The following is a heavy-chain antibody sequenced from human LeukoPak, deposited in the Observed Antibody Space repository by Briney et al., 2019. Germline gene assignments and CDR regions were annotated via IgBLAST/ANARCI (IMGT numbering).Heavy chain of an antibody. D-gene: IGHD3-22*01. CDR2: ISAYNGNT. CDR3: ARSSAAYYYDTGDWFDP. J-gene: IGHJ5*02. Sequence: ASVKVSCKASGYTFTSYGISWVRQAPGQGLEWMGWISAYNGNTNYAQKLQGRVTTTTDTSTSTAYMELRSLRSDDTAVYYCARSSAAYYYDTGDWFDPWGQGTLVTVSS. CDR1: GYTFTSYG. V-gene: IGHV1-18*01.